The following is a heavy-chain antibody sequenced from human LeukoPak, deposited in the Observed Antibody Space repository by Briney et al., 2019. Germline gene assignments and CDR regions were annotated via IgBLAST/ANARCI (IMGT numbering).Heavy chain of an antibody. J-gene: IGHJ6*02. Sequence: SQTLSLTCAISGDSVSRDSVGWNWIRKSPSRGLEWLGRTYYRSTWHYDYAVSVKSRIIINADTSKNQFSLQLNSVTAADTAVYYCARASVDWNYYGMDVWGQGTTVTVSS. CDR3: ARASVDWNYYGMDV. CDR1: GDSVSRDSVG. D-gene: IGHD1-1*01. V-gene: IGHV6-1*01. CDR2: TYYRSTWHY.